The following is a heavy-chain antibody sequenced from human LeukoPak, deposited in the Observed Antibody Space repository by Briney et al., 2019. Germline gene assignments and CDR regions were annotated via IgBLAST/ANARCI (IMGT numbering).Heavy chain of an antibody. CDR3: ARGFEWLDY. CDR1: GFTFSSYG. V-gene: IGHV3-30*03. D-gene: IGHD3-3*01. CDR2: ISHDGSNK. Sequence: GGSLRLSCAASGFTFSSYGMHWVRQAPGKGLQWVALISHDGSNKYYADSVRGRFTISRDNSKNMLYLQMNSLRAEDTAVYYCARGFEWLDYWGQGTLVTVSS. J-gene: IGHJ4*02.